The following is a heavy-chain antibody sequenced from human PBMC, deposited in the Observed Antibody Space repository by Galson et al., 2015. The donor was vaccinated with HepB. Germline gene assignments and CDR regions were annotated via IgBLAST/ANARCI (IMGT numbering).Heavy chain of an antibody. D-gene: IGHD3-10*01. CDR1: GFTFSSYG. J-gene: IGHJ4*02. CDR2: IWYDGSNK. V-gene: IGHV3-33*01. Sequence: SLRLSCAASGFTFSSYGMHWVRQAPGKGLEWVAVIWYDGSNKYYADSVKGRFTISRDNAKNTVYLQMDSLRAEDTAVYYCARGRSFGSGNYHTFDFWGQGALVTVSS. CDR3: ARGRSFGSGNYHTFDF.